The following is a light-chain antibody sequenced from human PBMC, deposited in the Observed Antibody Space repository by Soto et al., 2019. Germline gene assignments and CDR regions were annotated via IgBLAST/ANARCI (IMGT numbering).Light chain of an antibody. CDR3: QQYGSSGT. J-gene: IGKJ1*01. V-gene: IGKV3-20*01. CDR2: GAS. Sequence: EIVLTQSPGTLSLSPWERATLSCRASQSVSNNYLAWNQHKPGPAPRLPIYGASNRATGIPDRFTGSGSGTDFTLTISRLEPVDFAVYYCQQYGSSGTFGQGTKVE. CDR1: QSVSNNY.